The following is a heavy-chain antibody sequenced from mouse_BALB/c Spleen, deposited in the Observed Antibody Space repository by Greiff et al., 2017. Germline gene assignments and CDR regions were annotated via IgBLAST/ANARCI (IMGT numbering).Heavy chain of an antibody. J-gene: IGHJ4*01. CDR2: IDPFNGGT. V-gene: IGHV1S135*01. Sequence: LEESGPELMKPGASVKISCKASGYSFTSYYMHWVKQSHGKSLEWIGYIDPFNGGTSYNQKFKGKATLTVDKSSSTAYMHLSSLTSEDSAVYYCAYYGNYVAMDYWGQGTSVTVSS. D-gene: IGHD2-1*01. CDR3: AYYGNYVAMDY. CDR1: GYSFTSYY.